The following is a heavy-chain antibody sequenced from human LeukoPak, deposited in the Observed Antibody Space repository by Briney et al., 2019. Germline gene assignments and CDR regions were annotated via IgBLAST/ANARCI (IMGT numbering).Heavy chain of an antibody. CDR3: AREVFRGYPEGSYMDV. Sequence: PSETLSLTCAVYGGSFSGYYWSWIRQPPGKGLEWIGEINHSGSTNYNPSLKTRVTISVDKSKNQFSLKLSSVTAADTAVYYCAREVFRGYPEGSYMDVWGKGTTVTISS. CDR2: INHSGST. V-gene: IGHV4-34*01. CDR1: GGSFSGYY. D-gene: IGHD3-10*01. J-gene: IGHJ6*03.